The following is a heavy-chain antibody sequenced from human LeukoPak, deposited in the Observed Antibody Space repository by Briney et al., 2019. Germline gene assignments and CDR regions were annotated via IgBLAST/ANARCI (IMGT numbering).Heavy chain of an antibody. CDR2: IYYSGST. CDR3: ARALRTYYYGSGSYYNGPYYFDY. Sequence: SETLSLTCTVSGGSISSYYWSWIRQPPGKGLEWIGYIYYSGSTYYNPSLKSRVTISVDTSKNQFSLKLSSVTAADTAVYYCARALRTYYYGSGSYYNGPYYFDYWGQGTLVTVSS. D-gene: IGHD3-10*01. J-gene: IGHJ4*02. V-gene: IGHV4-59*06. CDR1: GGSISSYY.